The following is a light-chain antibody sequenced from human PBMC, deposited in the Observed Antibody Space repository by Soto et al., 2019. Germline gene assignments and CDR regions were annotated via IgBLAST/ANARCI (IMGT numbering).Light chain of an antibody. V-gene: IGKV3-20*01. CDR1: QTVIRNY. Sequence: EIVLTQSPDSLSFSAGERATLSFRASQTVIRNYLAWHQQKPGQTPRLLVYGASSRATGIPDRFSGSGSGTDFTLTISRLEPEDFAVYYCQQHGTSPITFGQGTRLEI. CDR3: QQHGTSPIT. J-gene: IGKJ5*01. CDR2: GAS.